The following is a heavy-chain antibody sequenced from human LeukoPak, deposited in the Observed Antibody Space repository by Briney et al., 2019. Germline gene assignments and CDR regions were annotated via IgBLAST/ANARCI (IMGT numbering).Heavy chain of an antibody. CDR3: AGEVPNARLPNYFDY. D-gene: IGHD2-8*01. CDR2: IYYSGST. J-gene: IGHJ4*02. V-gene: IGHV4-30-4*01. CDR1: DGSISSGDYY. Sequence: SQTLSLTCTVSDGSISSGDYYWSWIRQPPGKGLEWIGYIYYSGSTYYNPSLKSRVTISVDTSKNQFSLKLSSVTAADTAVYYCAGEVPNARLPNYFDYWGQGTLVTVSS.